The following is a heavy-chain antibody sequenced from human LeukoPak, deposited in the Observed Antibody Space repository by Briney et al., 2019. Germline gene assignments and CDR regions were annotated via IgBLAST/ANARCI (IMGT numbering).Heavy chain of an antibody. CDR2: IKKDGSES. CDR3: AKGDLGFDY. CDR1: GFTFSTSW. J-gene: IGHJ4*02. Sequence: PGGSLRLSCAASGFTFSTSWMSWVRQVPGKGLEWVANIKKDGSESYYVDSVKGRFTTSRDNSKNTLYLQMNSLRAEDTAVYYCAKGDLGFDYWGQGTLVTVSS. V-gene: IGHV3-7*03. D-gene: IGHD2-21*02.